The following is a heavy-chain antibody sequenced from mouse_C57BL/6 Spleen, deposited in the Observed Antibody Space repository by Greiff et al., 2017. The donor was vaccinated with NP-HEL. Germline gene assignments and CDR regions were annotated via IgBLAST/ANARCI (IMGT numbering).Heavy chain of an antibody. J-gene: IGHJ3*01. Sequence: VQLVESGAELVRPGTSVKMSCKASGYTFTNYWIGWAKQRPGHGLEWIGDIYPGGGYTNYNEKFKGKATLTADKSSSTAYMQFSSLTSEDSAIYYCASHSNSAWFAYWGQGTLVTVSA. CDR1: GYTFTNYW. D-gene: IGHD2-5*01. V-gene: IGHV1-63*01. CDR2: IYPGGGYT. CDR3: ASHSNSAWFAY.